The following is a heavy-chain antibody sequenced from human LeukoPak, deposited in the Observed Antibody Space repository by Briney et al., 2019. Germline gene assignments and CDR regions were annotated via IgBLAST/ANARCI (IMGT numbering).Heavy chain of an antibody. J-gene: IGHJ6*04. CDR1: GFTFSSYS. CDR2: ISSSGTTI. CDR3: AELGITMIGGV. D-gene: IGHD3-10*02. V-gene: IGHV3-48*04. Sequence: PGGSLRFSCAASGFTFSSYSMIWVGPAPGNGREGGSYISSSGTTIYYSDPVKGRFTISRDNAKNSLYLQMSSLRAEDTAVYYCAELGITMIGGVWGKGTTVTISS.